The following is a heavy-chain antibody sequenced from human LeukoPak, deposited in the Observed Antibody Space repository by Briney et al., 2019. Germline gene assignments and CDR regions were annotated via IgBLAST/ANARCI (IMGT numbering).Heavy chain of an antibody. D-gene: IGHD6-13*01. Sequence: GGSLRLSCAASGFTFSSYWMSWVRQAPGKGLEWVANIKQDGSEKYYVDSVKGRFTISRDNAKNSLYLQMNSLRAEDTAVYSCAREGEAAGLPGYFDYWGQGTLVTVSS. CDR1: GFTFSSYW. V-gene: IGHV3-7*01. CDR2: IKQDGSEK. J-gene: IGHJ4*02. CDR3: AREGEAAGLPGYFDY.